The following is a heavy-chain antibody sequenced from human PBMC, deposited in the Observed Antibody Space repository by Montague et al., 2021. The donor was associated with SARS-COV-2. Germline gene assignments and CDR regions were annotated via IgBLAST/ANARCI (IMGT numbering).Heavy chain of an antibody. D-gene: IGHD2-2*01. Sequence: CAISGDSVSSNIATWNWIRQSPSRGLEWLGRTYYRSKRYNDYAESVKSRITIDPDTSKHQFSLHLNSVTPEDTAVYYCARIPVGSEYYFDFWGQGTLVTVSS. CDR2: TYYRSKRYN. CDR1: GDSVSSNIAT. J-gene: IGHJ4*02. CDR3: ARIPVGSEYYFDF. V-gene: IGHV6-1*01.